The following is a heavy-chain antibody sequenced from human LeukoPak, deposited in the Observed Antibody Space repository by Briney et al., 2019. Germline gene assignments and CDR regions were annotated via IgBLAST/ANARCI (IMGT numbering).Heavy chain of an antibody. CDR1: GLAFKNYW. CDR3: ASTFPYCGDGTCAL. D-gene: IGHD2-15*01. V-gene: IGHV3-7*01. J-gene: IGHJ1*01. CDR2: IQPDGSVK. Sequence: AGGALRLACLGTGLAFKNYWMTWIRQAPGKGLEWVANIQPDGSVKNYVDAVRGRFSISIDNAKNSLYLQLDNLRADDTAVYYCASTFPYCGDGTCALGGQGTLVIVSS.